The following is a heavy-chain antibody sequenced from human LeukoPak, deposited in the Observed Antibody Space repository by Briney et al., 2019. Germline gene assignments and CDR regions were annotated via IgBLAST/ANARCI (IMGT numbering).Heavy chain of an antibody. Sequence: GRSLRLSCAASGFTFSSYGMHWVRQAPGKGLEWVAVISYDGSDKFYADSVKGRFTISRDNSKNTLHLQMISLRAEDTAVYYCARDQGAWGYGYNFDYWGQGTLVTVSS. J-gene: IGHJ4*02. CDR2: ISYDGSDK. V-gene: IGHV3-30*03. D-gene: IGHD3-16*01. CDR1: GFTFSSYG. CDR3: ARDQGAWGYGYNFDY.